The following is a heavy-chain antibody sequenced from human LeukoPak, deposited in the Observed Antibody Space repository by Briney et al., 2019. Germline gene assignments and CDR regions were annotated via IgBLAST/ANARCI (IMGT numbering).Heavy chain of an antibody. CDR2: ISNNGGYT. CDR1: GFTFSSSA. J-gene: IGHJ4*02. V-gene: IGHV3-23*01. CDR3: AKPPIFADEYYFDY. Sequence: GGSLRLSCAASGFTFSSSAMSWVRQAPGKGLEWVSAISNNGGYTYYADSVQGRFTISRDNSKSTLYLQMNSLRAEDTAVYYCAKPPIFADEYYFDYWGQGTLVTVSS. D-gene: IGHD3-3*01.